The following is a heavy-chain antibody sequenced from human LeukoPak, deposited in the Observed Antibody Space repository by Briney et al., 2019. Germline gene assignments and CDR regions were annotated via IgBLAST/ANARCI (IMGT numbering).Heavy chain of an antibody. CDR2: ISSSSSTL. V-gene: IGHV3-48*02. Sequence: GGSLRLSCAASGFTFSSYSMNWVRQAPGKGLEWVSYISSSSSTLYYADSVKGRFTISRDNAKNSLYPQMNSLRDEDTAVYYCARVVYQYSSGWYFDYWGQGTLVTVSS. CDR1: GFTFSSYS. J-gene: IGHJ4*02. CDR3: ARVVYQYSSGWYFDY. D-gene: IGHD6-19*01.